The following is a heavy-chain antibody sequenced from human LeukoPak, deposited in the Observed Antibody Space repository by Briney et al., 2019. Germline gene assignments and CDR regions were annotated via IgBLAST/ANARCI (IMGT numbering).Heavy chain of an antibody. V-gene: IGHV1-2*02. J-gene: IGHJ4*02. D-gene: IGHD3-10*01. CDR3: ARWQEGSGTYYIDH. CDR2: LHPNNGAT. Sequence: ASVKVSCKASGYIFTRYYMKWVRQAPRQGLEWMGWLHPNNGATNYAQKFQGRITLTRDPSISTAYMELSSLTSDDTAVYFCARWQEGSGTYYIDHWGQGTLVTVSS. CDR1: GYIFTRYY.